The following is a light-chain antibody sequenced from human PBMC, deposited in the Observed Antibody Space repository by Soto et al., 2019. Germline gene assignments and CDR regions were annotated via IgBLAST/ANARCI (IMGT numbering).Light chain of an antibody. J-gene: IGLJ3*02. Sequence: QSVLTQPPSVSGAPGQRGTISCTGSSSNIGAGYDVHWYQQLPGTAPKLLIYGNSNRPSGVPDRFSGSKTGTSASLAITGLQAEDEADYYCQSYDSSLSGSRVFGGRTKLTVL. CDR3: QSYDSSLSGSRV. V-gene: IGLV1-40*01. CDR1: SSNIGAGYD. CDR2: GNS.